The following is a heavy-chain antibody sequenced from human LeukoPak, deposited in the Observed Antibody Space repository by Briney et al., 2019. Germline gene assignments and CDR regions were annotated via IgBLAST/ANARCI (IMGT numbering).Heavy chain of an antibody. CDR1: GFTFSSYG. J-gene: IGHJ3*02. V-gene: IGHV3-30*03. CDR2: ISRDGTET. CDR3: ARAVPAPGTPENAFDI. D-gene: IGHD6-13*01. Sequence: GGSLRLSCAASGFTFSSYGMHWVRQAPGKGLEWVAVISRDGTETYYGDSVKGRFTISRDNSENTLYLQMNSLGAEDTASFYCARAVPAPGTPENAFDIWGQGTMVTVSS.